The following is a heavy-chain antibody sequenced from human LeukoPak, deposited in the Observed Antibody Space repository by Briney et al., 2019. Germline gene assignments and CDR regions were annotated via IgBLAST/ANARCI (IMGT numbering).Heavy chain of an antibody. CDR1: GFTFSSYG. J-gene: IGHJ4*02. CDR2: IRYDGSNK. Sequence: PGGSLRLSCAASGFTFSSYGMHWVRQAPGKGLEWVAFIRYDGSNKYYADSVKGRFTTSRDNSKNTLYLQMNSLRAEDTAVYYCAKDLFGVGATKDDYWGQGTLVTVSS. CDR3: AKDLFGVGATKDDY. D-gene: IGHD1-26*01. V-gene: IGHV3-30*02.